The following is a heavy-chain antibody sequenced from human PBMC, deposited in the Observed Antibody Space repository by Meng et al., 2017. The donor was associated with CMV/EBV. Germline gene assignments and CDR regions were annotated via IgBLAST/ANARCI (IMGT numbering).Heavy chain of an antibody. CDR2: IIPIFGTA. J-gene: IGHJ3*02. Sequence: SVKVSCKASGGTFSSYAISWVRQAPGQGLEWMGGIIPIFGTANYAQKFQGRVTITTDESTSTAYMELSSLRSEDTAVYYCARGGSNRYAFDIWGQGTTVTVSS. D-gene: IGHD3-16*01. CDR1: GGTFSSYA. CDR3: ARGGSNRYAFDI. V-gene: IGHV1-69*05.